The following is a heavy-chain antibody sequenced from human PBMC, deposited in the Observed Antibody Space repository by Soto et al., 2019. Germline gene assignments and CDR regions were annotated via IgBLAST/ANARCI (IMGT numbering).Heavy chain of an antibody. V-gene: IGHV1-69*08. CDR2: IIPILGIA. CDR1: GGTFSSYT. Sequence: QVQLVQSGAEVKKPGSSVKVSCKASGGTFSSYTISWARQAPGQGLEWMGRIIPILGIANYAQKFQGRVTITADKSTSTAYMELSSLRSEDTAVYYCAREEEDGYNPQNYYGMDVWGQGTTVTVSS. CDR3: AREEEDGYNPQNYYGMDV. D-gene: IGHD5-12*01. J-gene: IGHJ6*02.